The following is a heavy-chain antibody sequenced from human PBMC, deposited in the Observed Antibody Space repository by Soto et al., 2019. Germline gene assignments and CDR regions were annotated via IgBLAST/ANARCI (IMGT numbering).Heavy chain of an antibody. J-gene: IGHJ4*02. CDR1: GFTFSTYG. V-gene: IGHV3-30*18. CDR3: AKDHEITFGGIIVLFDY. CDR2: ISYDGSLK. D-gene: IGHD3-16*02. Sequence: GSLRLACSASGFTFSTYGMHWVRQAPGKGLEWVALISYDGSLKYYAGSVNGRFTISRDNSKNTLYLEMNSLRAEDTAVYYCAKDHEITFGGIIVLFDYWGQGTLVTVYS.